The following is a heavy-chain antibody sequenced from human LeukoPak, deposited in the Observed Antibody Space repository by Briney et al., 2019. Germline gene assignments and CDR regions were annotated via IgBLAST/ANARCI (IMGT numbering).Heavy chain of an antibody. CDR2: ITYSGDT. J-gene: IGHJ4*02. V-gene: IGHV4-59*01. CDR1: GGSLSDYF. Sequence: KTSETLSLTCTVSGGSLSDYFWTWMRQPPGKGLEWIWHITYSGDTTYHPSLKSRVTMSVDTSRRHFSLRLSSVSTADTAVYYCARARSEGVPAGILHDSWGQGTLVTVSS. D-gene: IGHD2-2*01. CDR3: ARARSEGVPAGILHDS.